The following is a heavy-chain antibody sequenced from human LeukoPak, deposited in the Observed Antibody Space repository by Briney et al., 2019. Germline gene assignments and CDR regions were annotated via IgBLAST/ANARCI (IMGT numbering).Heavy chain of an antibody. CDR2: IYPGDSDT. CDR1: GYSFTSYW. J-gene: IGHJ3*02. CDR3: ARHARSTGSDAFDI. D-gene: IGHD1-1*01. Sequence: GESLKISCKGFGYSFTSYWIGWVRQLPGKGLEWMGIIYPGDSDTRYSPSFQGQFPFSANNPITNASLQWGSLKAWHTAMYYCARHARSTGSDAFDIWGQGTMVSVSS. V-gene: IGHV5-51*01.